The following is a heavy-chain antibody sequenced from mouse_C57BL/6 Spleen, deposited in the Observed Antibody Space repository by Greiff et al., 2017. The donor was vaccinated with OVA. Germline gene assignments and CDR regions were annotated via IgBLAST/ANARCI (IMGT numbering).Heavy chain of an antibody. CDR2: ISNGGGST. J-gene: IGHJ4*01. D-gene: IGHD2-4*01. Sequence: EVKLVESGGGLVQPGGSLKLSCAASGFTFSDYYMYWVRQTPEKRLEWVAYISNGGGSTYYPDTVKGRFTISRDNAKNTLYLQMSRLKSEDTAMYYCARQGITKVYYYAMDYWGQGTSVTVSS. V-gene: IGHV5-12*01. CDR3: ARQGITKVYYYAMDY. CDR1: GFTFSDYY.